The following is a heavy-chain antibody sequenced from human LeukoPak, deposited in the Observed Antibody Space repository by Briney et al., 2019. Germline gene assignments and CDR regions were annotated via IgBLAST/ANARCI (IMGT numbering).Heavy chain of an antibody. Sequence: GGSLRLSCAASGFTFSNYDMHWVRQATGKGLEWVSAIGDTDDTYYLDSVKGRFTISRENAKNSLYLQMNSLRVGDTAIYYCARGGTSTLIDYWGQGTLVTVSS. CDR3: ARGGTSTLIDY. V-gene: IGHV3-13*01. D-gene: IGHD4-17*01. J-gene: IGHJ4*02. CDR1: GFTFSNYD. CDR2: IGDTDDT.